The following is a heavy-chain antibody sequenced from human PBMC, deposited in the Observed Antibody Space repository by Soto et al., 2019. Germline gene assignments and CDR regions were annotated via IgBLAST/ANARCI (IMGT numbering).Heavy chain of an antibody. CDR1: RFTFSSYS. Sequence: LRLSCAASRFTFSSYSMNWVRQAPGKGLEWVSSISSSSSYIYYADSVKGRFAISRDNAKNSLYLQMNSLRAEDTAVYYCARDHCSSTSCYSPWGQGTLVTVSS. V-gene: IGHV3-21*01. CDR3: ARDHCSSTSCYSP. J-gene: IGHJ4*02. D-gene: IGHD2-2*01. CDR2: ISSSSSYI.